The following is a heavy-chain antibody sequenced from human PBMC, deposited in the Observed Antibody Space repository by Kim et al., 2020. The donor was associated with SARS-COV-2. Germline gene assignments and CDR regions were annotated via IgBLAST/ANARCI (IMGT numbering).Heavy chain of an antibody. V-gene: IGHV3-15*01. CDR3: TTGLGYCSGGSCYSL. J-gene: IGHJ4*02. Sequence: APVKGRFTISRDDSKNTLYLQMNSLKTEDTAVYYCTTGLGYCSGGSCYSLWGQGTLVTVSS. D-gene: IGHD2-15*01.